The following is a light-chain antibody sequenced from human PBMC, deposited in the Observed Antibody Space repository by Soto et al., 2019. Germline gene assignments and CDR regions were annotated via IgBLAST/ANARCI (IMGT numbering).Light chain of an antibody. J-gene: IGKJ1*01. CDR1: QSLLHSNGFNY. CDR2: LGS. V-gene: IGKV2-28*01. Sequence: DIVMTQSPLSLPVTPGEPASISCRSSQSLLHSNGFNYLHWYLQKPGQSPQLLIYLGSNRASGVPERFRGSGLGTDYTLKISRVEAEDVGVYYCMQSLQSPRTFGQGTKVEIK. CDR3: MQSLQSPRT.